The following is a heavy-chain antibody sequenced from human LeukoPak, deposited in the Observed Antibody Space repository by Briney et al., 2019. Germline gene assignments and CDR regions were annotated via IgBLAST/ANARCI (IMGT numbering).Heavy chain of an antibody. J-gene: IGHJ5*02. Sequence: SETLSLTCTVSGGSISSSSYYWGWIRQPPGKGLEWIGRIYYSGSTYYNPSLKSRVTISVDTSKNQFSLKLSSVTAADTAVYYCARHLEFAVAISRWFDPWGQGTLVTVSS. CDR2: IYYSGST. V-gene: IGHV4-39*01. CDR3: ARHLEFAVAISRWFDP. D-gene: IGHD6-19*01. CDR1: GGSISSSSYY.